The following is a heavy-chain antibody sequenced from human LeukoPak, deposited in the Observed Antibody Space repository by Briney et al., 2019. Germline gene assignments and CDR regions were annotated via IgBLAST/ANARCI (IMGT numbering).Heavy chain of an antibody. CDR1: GYTFTSYG. CDR3: ARGRTHRRLWLGESTGGPFDY. J-gene: IGHJ4*03. Sequence: ASVKVSCKASGYTFTSYGISWVRQAPEQGLEWMGWISGYNGNTNYAQKFQGRVTMTIDTSTSTLYMELRSLRSDDTAVYYCARGRTHRRLWLGESTGGPFDYWGQGTMVTVSS. D-gene: IGHD3-10*01. V-gene: IGHV1-18*01. CDR2: ISGYNGNT.